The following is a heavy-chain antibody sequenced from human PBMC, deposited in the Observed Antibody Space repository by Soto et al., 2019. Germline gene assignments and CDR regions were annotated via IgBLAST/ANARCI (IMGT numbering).Heavy chain of an antibody. CDR3: ARYFITGAAGDYLAF. J-gene: IGHJ4*02. D-gene: IGHD6-13*01. V-gene: IGHV1-46*03. CDR1: GYTFTSYY. Sequence: GASVKVSCKASGYTFTSYYMHWVRQAPGQGLEWMGIINPSGGSTSYAQKFQGRVTMTRDTSTSTVYMELSSLRSEDTAVYYCARYFITGAAGDYLAFWSQGTLDTVSA. CDR2: INPSGGST.